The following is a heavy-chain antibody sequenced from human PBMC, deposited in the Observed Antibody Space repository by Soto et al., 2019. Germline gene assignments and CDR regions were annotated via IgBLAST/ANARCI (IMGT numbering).Heavy chain of an antibody. V-gene: IGHV1-69*13. D-gene: IGHD3-3*01. CDR3: ARDGSLWSPFDY. Sequence: ASVKVSCKASGGTFSSYAISWVRQAPGQGLEWMGGIIPIFGTANYAQKFQGRVTITADESTSTAYMELSSLRSEDTAVYYCARDGSLWSPFDYWGQGTLVTVSS. CDR2: IIPIFGTA. J-gene: IGHJ4*02. CDR1: GGTFSSYA.